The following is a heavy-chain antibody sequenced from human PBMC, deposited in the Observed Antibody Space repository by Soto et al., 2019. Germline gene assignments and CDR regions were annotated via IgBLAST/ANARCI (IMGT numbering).Heavy chain of an antibody. CDR2: INPNNGGT. CDR3: ARAPSTWGYWHLDL. D-gene: IGHD2-15*01. J-gene: IGHJ2*01. CDR1: GYTFTDYF. V-gene: IGHV1-2*04. Sequence: ASVKVSCKASGYTFTDYFMHWVRQAPGEGLEWIGWINPNNGGTKYEQKFQGCVTMTRDTSISTAYMELNSLRSDDTAVYYCARAPSTWGYWHLDLWGRGTLVTVSS.